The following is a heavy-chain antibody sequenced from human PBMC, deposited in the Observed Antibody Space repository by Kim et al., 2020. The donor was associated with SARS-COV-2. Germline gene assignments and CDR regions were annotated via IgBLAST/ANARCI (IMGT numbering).Heavy chain of an antibody. Sequence: ASVKVSCKASGYTFTGYYMHWVRQAPGQGLEWMGWINPNSGGTNYAQKFQGWVTMTRDTSISTAYMELSRLRSDDTAVYYCARAYYDFWSGSPFDYWGQGTLVTVSS. D-gene: IGHD3-3*01. CDR3: ARAYYDFWSGSPFDY. V-gene: IGHV1-2*04. J-gene: IGHJ4*02. CDR2: INPNSGGT. CDR1: GYTFTGYY.